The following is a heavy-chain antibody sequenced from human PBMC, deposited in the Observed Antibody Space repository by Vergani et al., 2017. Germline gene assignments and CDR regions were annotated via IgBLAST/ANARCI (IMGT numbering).Heavy chain of an antibody. V-gene: IGHV2-70*04. CDR1: GFSVNSHPMR. D-gene: IGHD5-24*01. CDR3: AQVLSKDDYNYDAVDI. Sequence: QVTLKESGPALVKPTQTLTLTCTLSGFSVNSHPMRVIWIRQPPGKALEWLARIDWDDDKFYDRSLKTRLTSTKDTSKNQVVLRMTNMDPLDTAMYYCAQVLSKDDYNYDAVDIWWQGTMVIVSS. J-gene: IGHJ3*02. CDR2: IDWDDDK.